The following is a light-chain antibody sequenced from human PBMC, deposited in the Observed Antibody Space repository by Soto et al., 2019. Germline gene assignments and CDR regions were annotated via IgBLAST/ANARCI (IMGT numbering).Light chain of an antibody. CDR3: QRYTTSGT. V-gene: IGKV1-5*03. J-gene: IGKJ1*01. CDR1: QRISSC. Sequence: DIQMTQSPSTLSSSVGERVTITCRASQRISSCLAWYQQKPWKAPKLLIYRASNLVSGVPSRVSGSGYGAEITRTISCLQTDDFASYYCQRYTTSGTFGEGTRVEI. CDR2: RAS.